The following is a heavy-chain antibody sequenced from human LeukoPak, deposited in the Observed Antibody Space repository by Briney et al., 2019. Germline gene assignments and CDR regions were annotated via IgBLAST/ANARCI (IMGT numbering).Heavy chain of an antibody. J-gene: IGHJ3*02. CDR1: GFTFSSYA. CDR2: ISGSGGST. CDR3: AKEPTRTYYYDSSGYRDSDI. V-gene: IGHV3-23*01. D-gene: IGHD3-22*01. Sequence: GGSLRLSCAASGFTFSSYAMSWVRQAPGKGLEWVSAISGSGGSTYYADSVKGRFTISRDNSKNTLYLQTNSLRAEDTAVYYCAKEPTRTYYYDSSGYRDSDIWGQGTMVTVSS.